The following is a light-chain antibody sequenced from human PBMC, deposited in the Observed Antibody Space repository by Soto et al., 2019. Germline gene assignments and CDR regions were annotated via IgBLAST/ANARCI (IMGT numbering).Light chain of an antibody. CDR3: MQALQTPFT. CDR2: LGS. J-gene: IGKJ4*01. CDR1: QSLLHSNGNTY. V-gene: IGKV2-28*01. Sequence: DVVMTQSPLSLPVTPGEPASISWRSSQSLLHSNGNTYLDWYLQKPGQSPQLLIYLGSNRASGVPDRFSGSGSGTEFTLKISRVEAEDVGVYYCMQALQTPFTFGGGTKVEIK.